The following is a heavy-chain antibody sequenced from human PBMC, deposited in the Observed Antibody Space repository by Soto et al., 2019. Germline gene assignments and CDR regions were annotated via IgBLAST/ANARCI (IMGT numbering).Heavy chain of an antibody. Sequence: GGSLRLSCAASGFTFSSYAMHWVRQAPGKGLEWVAVISYDGSNKYYADSVKGRFTISRDNSKNTLYLQMNSLRAEDTAVYYCASFSTANSSFPSTFDYWGQGTLVTVSS. D-gene: IGHD3-22*01. J-gene: IGHJ4*02. CDR3: ASFSTANSSFPSTFDY. CDR1: GFTFSSYA. CDR2: ISYDGSNK. V-gene: IGHV3-30*04.